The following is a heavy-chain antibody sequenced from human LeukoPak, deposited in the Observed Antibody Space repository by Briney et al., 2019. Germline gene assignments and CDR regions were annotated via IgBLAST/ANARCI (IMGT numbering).Heavy chain of an antibody. Sequence: PGRSLRLFCAASGFTFSSYGMHWVRQAPGKGLEWVAVIWYDGSNKYYADSVKGRFTISRDNSKNTLYLQMNSLRAEDTAVYYCARERAPFYYDSSGYYYYYWGQGTLVTVSS. CDR1: GFTFSSYG. CDR2: IWYDGSNK. D-gene: IGHD3-22*01. CDR3: ARERAPFYYDSSGYYYYY. V-gene: IGHV3-33*08. J-gene: IGHJ4*02.